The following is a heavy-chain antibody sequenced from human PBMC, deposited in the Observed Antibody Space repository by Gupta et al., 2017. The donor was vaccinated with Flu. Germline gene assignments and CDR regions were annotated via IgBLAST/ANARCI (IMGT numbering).Heavy chain of an antibody. CDR3: ARRRYCSSTSCYLTYYYYYGMDV. D-gene: IGHD2-2*01. CDR2: INHSGST. Sequence: QVQLQQWGAGLLKPSETLSLTSAVYGGTFSGDYWSWIRKPPGQGLEWIGEINHSGSTNYNPSRKSRVTISVDTSKNQFSLKLSSVTAADTAVYYCARRRYCSSTSCYLTYYYYYGMDVWGQGTTVTVSS. CDR1: GGTFSGDY. J-gene: IGHJ6*02. V-gene: IGHV4-34*01.